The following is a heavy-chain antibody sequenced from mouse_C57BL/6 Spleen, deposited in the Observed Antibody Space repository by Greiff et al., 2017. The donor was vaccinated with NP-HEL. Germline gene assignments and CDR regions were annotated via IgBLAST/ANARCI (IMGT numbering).Heavy chain of an antibody. CDR1: GYTFTSYG. CDR2: IYPRSGNT. V-gene: IGHV1-81*01. D-gene: IGHD1-3*01. CDR3: ARGTKLEFDY. Sequence: VQLQQSGAELARPGASVKLSCKASGYTFTSYGISWVKQRPGQGLEWIGEIYPRSGNTYYNEKFKGKATLTADKSSSPAYMELRSLTSEDSAVYFCARGTKLEFDYWGQGTTLTVSS. J-gene: IGHJ2*01.